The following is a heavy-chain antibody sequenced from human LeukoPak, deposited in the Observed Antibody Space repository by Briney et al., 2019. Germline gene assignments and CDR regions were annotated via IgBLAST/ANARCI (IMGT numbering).Heavy chain of an antibody. CDR2: IYYSGST. CDR1: GGSISSYY. Sequence: SETLSLTCTASGGSISSYYWSWIRQPPGKGLEWIGYIYYSGSTNYNPSLKSRVTITVATAKNQFSLKLRSVTPTDTAAYYCARGEVQWEGHTFWDYWGQGTLVTVSS. J-gene: IGHJ4*02. D-gene: IGHD1-26*01. CDR3: ARGEVQWEGHTFWDY. V-gene: IGHV4-59*01.